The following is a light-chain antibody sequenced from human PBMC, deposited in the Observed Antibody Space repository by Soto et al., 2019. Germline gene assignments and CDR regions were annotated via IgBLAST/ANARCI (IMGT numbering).Light chain of an antibody. Sequence: QSVLTQPASVPGSPGQSITISCTGTSSDVGGYNYVSWFQHHPGKAPKLIIYEVSYRPSGVSNRFSGSKSGDTASLTISGLQAEDEADYYCSSFTNTITRYAFGTGTKSPS. J-gene: IGLJ1*01. V-gene: IGLV2-14*01. CDR3: SSFTNTITRYA. CDR1: SSDVGGYNY. CDR2: EVS.